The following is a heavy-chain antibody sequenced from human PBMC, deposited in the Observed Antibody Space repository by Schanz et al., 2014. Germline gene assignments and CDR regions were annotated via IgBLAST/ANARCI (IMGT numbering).Heavy chain of an antibody. CDR3: ARVSMEFERGKSYYYYMDV. V-gene: IGHV1-18*01. Sequence: QVRLVQSGTEVKKPGASVKLSCKASGYSFINYGISWVRQAPGQGLEWMGWISAYNGNTNYAQKLQGRVTMTTDTSTSTAYMELRSLRSDDTAVYYCARVSMEFERGKSYYYYMDVWGRGTTVTVSS. J-gene: IGHJ6*03. CDR1: GYSFINYG. D-gene: IGHD3-10*01. CDR2: ISAYNGNT.